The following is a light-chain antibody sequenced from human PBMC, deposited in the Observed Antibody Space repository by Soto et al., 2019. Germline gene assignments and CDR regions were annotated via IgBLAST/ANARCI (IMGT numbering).Light chain of an antibody. J-gene: IGKJ1*01. CDR2: HAS. Sequence: DIQMTQSPSTLSASIGDRVTITCRASQTINNWLAWYQQKPGKAPNLLIYHASNLETGVPSRFSGSAFGTEFTLTISSLQPDYFATYYCQHSNSYPGTFGQGTKLDIK. V-gene: IGKV1-5*01. CDR1: QTINNW. CDR3: QHSNSYPGT.